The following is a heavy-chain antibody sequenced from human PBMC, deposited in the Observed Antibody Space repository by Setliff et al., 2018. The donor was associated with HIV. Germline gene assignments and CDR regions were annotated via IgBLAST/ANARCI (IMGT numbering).Heavy chain of an antibody. D-gene: IGHD5-18*01. CDR3: ARTLPQYTNLFDY. CDR2: INPSSGGT. J-gene: IGHJ4*02. CDR1: GYTFTNYY. Sequence: ASVKVSCKASGYTFTNYYMHWVRQAPGQGLEWMGWINPSSGGTNYAQKFQGRVTMTRDTSISTAYMELSRLRSDDTAVYYCARTLPQYTNLFDYWGQGTLVTVSS. V-gene: IGHV1-2*02.